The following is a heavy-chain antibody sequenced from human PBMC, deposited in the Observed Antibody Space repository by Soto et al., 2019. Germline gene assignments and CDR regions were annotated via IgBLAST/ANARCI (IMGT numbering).Heavy chain of an antibody. D-gene: IGHD6-19*01. CDR2: IYYSGST. CDR1: GGSISSSSYY. V-gene: IGHV4-39*01. CDR3: ARSFLTVAGTPFFFDY. Sequence: SETLSLTCTVSGGSISSSSYYWGWIRQPPGKGLEWIGSIYYSGSTYYNPSLKSRVTISVDTSKNQFSLKLSSVTAADTAVYYCARSFLTVAGTPFFFDYWGQGTLVTVSS. J-gene: IGHJ4*02.